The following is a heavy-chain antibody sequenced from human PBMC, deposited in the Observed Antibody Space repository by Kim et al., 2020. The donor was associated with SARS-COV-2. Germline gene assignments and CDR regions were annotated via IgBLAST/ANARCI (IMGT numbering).Heavy chain of an antibody. V-gene: IGHV4-59*13. CDR2: IYYSGST. CDR1: GGSISSYY. D-gene: IGHD6-13*01. CDR3: AARIAAAGNFDY. Sequence: SETLSLTCTVSGGSISSYYWSWIRQPPGKGLEWIGYIYYSGSTNYNPSLKSRVTISVDTSKNQFSLKLSSVTAADTAVYYCAARIAAAGNFDYWGQGTLVTVSS. J-gene: IGHJ4*02.